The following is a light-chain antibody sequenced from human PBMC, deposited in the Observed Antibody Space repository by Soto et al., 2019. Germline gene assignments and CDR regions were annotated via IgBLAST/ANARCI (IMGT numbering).Light chain of an antibody. CDR1: QSVRTY. J-gene: IGKJ4*01. Sequence: EIVMTQSPATLSVSPGERATLSCRASQSVRTYVAWYQQKDGQAPRLLIYDASNRATGIPARFSGSGSGTDFTLTISSLEPEDFAVYFCQQRINWRSTFGGGTKVEIK. CDR3: QQRINWRST. V-gene: IGKV3-11*01. CDR2: DAS.